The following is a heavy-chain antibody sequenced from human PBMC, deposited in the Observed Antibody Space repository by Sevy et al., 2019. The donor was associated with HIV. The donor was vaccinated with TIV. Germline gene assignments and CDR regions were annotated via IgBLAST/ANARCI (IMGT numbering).Heavy chain of an antibody. V-gene: IGHV4-34*01. CDR2: INHSGST. D-gene: IGHD3-3*01. Sequence: SDTLSLTCAVYGGSFSGYYWSWIRQPPGKGLEWIGEINHSGSTNYNPSLKSRVTISVDTSKNQFSLKLSSVTAADTAVYYCARGRYYDFWSGYYPRDYYYYGMDVWGQGTTVTVSS. J-gene: IGHJ6*02. CDR1: GGSFSGYY. CDR3: ARGRYYDFWSGYYPRDYYYYGMDV.